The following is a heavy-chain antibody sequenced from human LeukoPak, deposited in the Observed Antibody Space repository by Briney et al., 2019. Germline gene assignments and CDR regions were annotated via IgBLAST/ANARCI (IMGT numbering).Heavy chain of an antibody. CDR2: ISSSSSYI. Sequence: GGSLTLSCAASGFTFSSYSMNWVRQAPGKGLEWVSSISSSSSYIYYADSVKSRFTISRDNAKNSLYLQMDSLRAEDTAVYYCARDLYGDKDYWGQGTLVTVSS. V-gene: IGHV3-21*01. J-gene: IGHJ4*02. CDR1: GFTFSSYS. D-gene: IGHD4-17*01. CDR3: ARDLYGDKDY.